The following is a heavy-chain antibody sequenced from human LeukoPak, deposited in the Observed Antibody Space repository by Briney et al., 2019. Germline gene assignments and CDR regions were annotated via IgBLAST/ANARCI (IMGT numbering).Heavy chain of an antibody. CDR2: IKKDGSEK. V-gene: IGHV3-7*03. D-gene: IGHD6-13*01. CDR1: GFTFRGYW. Sequence: GGSLRLSCAASGFTFRGYWMTWVRQTSRKGLEWAATIKKDGSEKYYVDSVRGRFAISRDNARDSLYLQMNSLRDDDTGMYYCVRGGYSSSWFWIFWGQGTLVTVSS. CDR3: VRGGYSSSWFWIF. J-gene: IGHJ4*02.